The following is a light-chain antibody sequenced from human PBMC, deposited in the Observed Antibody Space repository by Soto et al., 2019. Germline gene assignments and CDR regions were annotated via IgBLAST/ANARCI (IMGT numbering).Light chain of an antibody. CDR1: QSISGW. Sequence: DIQMTQSPSTLSASVGDRVTITCRAGQSISGWLAWYQQKPGKAPNLLIYKASSLKSGVPSRFSGSGSGTEYTLTISSLQPDDFATYYCQQYNSYPLTFGGGTKVDIK. J-gene: IGKJ4*01. V-gene: IGKV1-5*03. CDR2: KAS. CDR3: QQYNSYPLT.